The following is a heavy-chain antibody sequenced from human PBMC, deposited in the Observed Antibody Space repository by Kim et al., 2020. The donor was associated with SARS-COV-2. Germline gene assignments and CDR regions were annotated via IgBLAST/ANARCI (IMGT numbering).Heavy chain of an antibody. D-gene: IGHD6-13*01. Sequence: YVDSVKGRFTISRDNAKNSLYLQMNSLRAEDTAVYYCARVAGSSWYFDYWGQGTLVTVSS. V-gene: IGHV3-7*01. CDR3: ARVAGSSWYFDY. J-gene: IGHJ4*02.